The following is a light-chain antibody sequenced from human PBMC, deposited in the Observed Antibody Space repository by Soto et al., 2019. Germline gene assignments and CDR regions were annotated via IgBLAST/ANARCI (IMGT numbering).Light chain of an antibody. CDR1: SGHSTYI. Sequence: QPVLTQSSSASASLGSSVKLTCTLSSGHSTYIIAWHQQQPGKAPRYLMKLERSGSYNKGSVVPDRFSGSSSGADRYLTISNLQSEDEADYSCETWDSNTPVVFGRGTKLTVL. J-gene: IGLJ2*01. V-gene: IGLV4-60*03. CDR2: LERSGSY. CDR3: ETWDSNTPVV.